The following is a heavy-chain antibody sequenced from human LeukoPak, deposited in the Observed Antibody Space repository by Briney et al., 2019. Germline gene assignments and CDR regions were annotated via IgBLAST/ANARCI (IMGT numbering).Heavy chain of an antibody. Sequence: GGSLRLSCAASGFTFSSYAMSWVRQAPGKGLEWVSAISGSGGSTYYADSVKGRFTISRDNSKNTLYLQMNSLRAEDTAVYYCATSRAAGTLYYFDYWGQGTLVTVYS. CDR1: GFTFSSYA. J-gene: IGHJ4*02. D-gene: IGHD6-13*01. CDR3: ATSRAAGTLYYFDY. V-gene: IGHV3-23*01. CDR2: ISGSGGST.